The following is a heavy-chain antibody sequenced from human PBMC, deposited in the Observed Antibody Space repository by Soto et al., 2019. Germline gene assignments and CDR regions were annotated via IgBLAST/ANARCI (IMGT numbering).Heavy chain of an antibody. J-gene: IGHJ4*02. D-gene: IGHD3-22*01. CDR2: IIVRGGIT. V-gene: IGHV3-23*01. CDR3: AKSLGLDYYDFYFDY. Sequence: PGGSLRLSGAASGFTFTSSAMGWVRKAPGKGLEWVSSIIVRGGITYYADSVKGRFTISRDNSKNTLYLQINSLRAQDTAVYYCAKSLGLDYYDFYFDYWGQGTLVTVSS. CDR1: GFTFTSSA.